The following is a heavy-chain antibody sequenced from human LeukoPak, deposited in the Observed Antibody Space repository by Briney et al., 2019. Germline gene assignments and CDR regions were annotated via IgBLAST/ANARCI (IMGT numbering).Heavy chain of an antibody. CDR1: GGSINNYY. V-gene: IGHV4-4*09. CDR3: ASPRGDDSGGYYTWYFHH. CDR2: GST. Sequence: SETLSLSCTVSGGSINNYYWGWIRQPPGKGLEWIGSGSTYYNPSLKSRVTISVDTSKNQFSLKLSSVTAADTAVYFCASPRGDDSGGYYTWYFHHWGQGILVTVSS. D-gene: IGHD3-22*01. J-gene: IGHJ1*01.